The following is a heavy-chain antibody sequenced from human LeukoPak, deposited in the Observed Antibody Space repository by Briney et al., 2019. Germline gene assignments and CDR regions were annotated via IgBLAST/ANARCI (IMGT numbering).Heavy chain of an antibody. Sequence: SETLSLTCTVSGVSISSYYWSWIRQPPGKGLEWIGHIYYSGSTNTNYNPSLKSRVTISVDTSKNQFSLKLSSVTAADTAVYYCARAPYYYDSSGYTYWGQGTLVTVSS. CDR1: GVSISSYY. D-gene: IGHD3-22*01. CDR3: ARAPYYYDSSGYTY. CDR2: IYYSGSTNT. J-gene: IGHJ4*02. V-gene: IGHV4-59*08.